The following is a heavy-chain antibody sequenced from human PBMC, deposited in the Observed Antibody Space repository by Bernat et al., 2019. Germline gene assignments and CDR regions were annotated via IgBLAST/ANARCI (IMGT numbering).Heavy chain of an antibody. CDR3: ARVGHGRAAPRY. V-gene: IGHV1-3*01. CDR2: VNAGNGNT. CDR1: GYTFTSYA. D-gene: IGHD6-13*01. J-gene: IGHJ4*02. Sequence: QVQLVQSVAEVKKPGASVKVSCKASGYTFTSYAMHWVRQAPGQRLEWMGWVNAGNGNTKYSQKFQGRVTITRDTSASTAYMELSSLRSEDTAVYYCARVGHGRAAPRYWGQGTLVTVS.